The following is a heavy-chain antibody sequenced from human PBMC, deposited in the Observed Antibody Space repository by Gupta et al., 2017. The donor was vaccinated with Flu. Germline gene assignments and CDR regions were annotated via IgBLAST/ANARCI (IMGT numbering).Heavy chain of an antibody. Sequence: EVQLVESGGGLVQRGGSLRLSCAGSGFTFRDSWMNWDRQAPGKGLEWVANINQDGSTKYYLDSLKVRFTVSRDNAKNSLYLQMDSLSADDTAVYFCATNRGLEQFDYWGQGTLVTVSS. V-gene: IGHV3-7*01. CDR2: INQDGSTK. CDR3: ATNRGLEQFDY. CDR1: GFTFRDSW. J-gene: IGHJ4*02. D-gene: IGHD1/OR15-1a*01.